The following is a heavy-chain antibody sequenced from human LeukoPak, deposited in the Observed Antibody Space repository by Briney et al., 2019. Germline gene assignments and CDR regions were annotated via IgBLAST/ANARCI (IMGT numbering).Heavy chain of an antibody. CDR1: GFTFSSYG. J-gene: IGHJ4*02. D-gene: IGHD3-10*01. CDR3: AKDIGSYYDY. V-gene: IGHV3-7*01. Sequence: QSGGSLRLSCAASGFTFSSYGMHWVRQAPGKGLEWVANIKQDGSEKYYVDSVKGRFTISRDNAKNSLYLQMNSLRAEDTAVYYCAKDIGSYYDYWGQGILVTVSS. CDR2: IKQDGSEK.